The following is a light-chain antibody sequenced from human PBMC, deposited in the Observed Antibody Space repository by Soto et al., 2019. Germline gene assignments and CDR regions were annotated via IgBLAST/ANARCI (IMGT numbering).Light chain of an antibody. CDR3: HQDFDLPLT. Sequence: EIVMTQSPVTLSLSPGDRAPLSCRASQSLSNTYISWYQQKPGQAPRLLIYGASTRATGIPARFSGSGSGTDFTLTISSLQPEDFALYYCHQDFDLPLTFGGGTKVEIK. V-gene: IGKV3D-7*01. CDR1: QSLSNTY. CDR2: GAS. J-gene: IGKJ4*01.